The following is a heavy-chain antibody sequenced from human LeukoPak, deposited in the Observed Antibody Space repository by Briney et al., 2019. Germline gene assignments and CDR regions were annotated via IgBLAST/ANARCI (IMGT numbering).Heavy chain of an antibody. CDR2: VYHSGGT. V-gene: IGHV4-59*01. CDR1: GGSISGYY. Sequence: PSETLSLTCTVSGGSISGYYWTWIRQPPGKGLEWIGYVYHSGGTSYNPSLKSRVTIAVDTSKNQFSLKLTSVTAADTAVYYCARDNADYASGGDWFDTWGQGTLVTVSS. CDR3: ARDNADYASGGDWFDT. J-gene: IGHJ5*02. D-gene: IGHD3-10*01.